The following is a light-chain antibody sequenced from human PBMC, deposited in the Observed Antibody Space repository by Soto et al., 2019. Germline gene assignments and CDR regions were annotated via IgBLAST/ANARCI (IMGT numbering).Light chain of an antibody. J-gene: IGKJ4*01. CDR3: QQSYRPLT. CDR1: QSISSY. CDR2: AAS. Sequence: DIQMTQSPSSLSAAVGDRVTITCRASQSISSYLNWYQQKPGKAPKLLIYAASSLQSGVTSRFSGSGSGTYFTLTSSSLQPEDFATYYCQQSYRPLTFGGGTKVEIK. V-gene: IGKV1-39*01.